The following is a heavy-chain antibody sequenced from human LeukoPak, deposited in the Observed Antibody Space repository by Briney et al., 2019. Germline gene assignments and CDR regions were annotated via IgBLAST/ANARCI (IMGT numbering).Heavy chain of an antibody. D-gene: IGHD3-10*01. Sequence: GGSLRLSCAASGFTFNSYWMSWVRQAPGKGLEWVANIKQDGSEKYCVDSVKGRFTISRDNAKNSLYLQMNSLRAEDTAVYYCASVYGSGSYYNPDAFDIWGQGTMVTVSS. CDR3: ASVYGSGSYYNPDAFDI. V-gene: IGHV3-7*01. CDR1: GFTFNSYW. J-gene: IGHJ3*02. CDR2: IKQDGSEK.